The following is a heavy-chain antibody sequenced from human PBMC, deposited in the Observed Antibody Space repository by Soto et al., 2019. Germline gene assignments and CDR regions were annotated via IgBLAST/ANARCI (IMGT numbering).Heavy chain of an antibody. D-gene: IGHD2-15*01. CDR3: SADRPDIGVGWWV. V-gene: IGHV1-58*02. CDR2: IVVASGQT. CDR1: GSGFIRSG. Sequence: SVKVSCKASGSGFIRSGIQWVRQAHGQRLEWIGWIVVASGQTNYAQNFRGRVAITRDTSTATAYIELTGLASEDTAVYFCSADRPDIGVGWWVWGQGTTVTVSS. J-gene: IGHJ6*02.